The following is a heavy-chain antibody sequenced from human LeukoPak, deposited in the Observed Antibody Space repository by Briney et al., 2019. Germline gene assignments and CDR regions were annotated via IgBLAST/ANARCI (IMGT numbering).Heavy chain of an antibody. V-gene: IGHV1-2*06. J-gene: IGHJ4*02. CDR3: ARDLGLRFLEWLGQFDY. Sequence: ASVKVSCKASGGTFSSYAISWVRQAPGQGLEWMGRINPNSGGTNYAQKFQGRVTMTRDTSISTAYMELSRLRSDDTAVYYCARDLGLRFLEWLGQFDYWGQGTLVTVSS. D-gene: IGHD3-3*01. CDR2: INPNSGGT. CDR1: GGTFSSYA.